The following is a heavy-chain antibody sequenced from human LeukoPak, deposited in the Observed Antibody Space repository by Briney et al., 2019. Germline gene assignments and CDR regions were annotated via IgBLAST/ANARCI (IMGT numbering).Heavy chain of an antibody. D-gene: IGHD6-6*01. Sequence: PSETLSLTCSVSGGSISDSYWSWIRQPPGKQMEWIGYVYDSGGTNYKPSPKSRVSISLDTSKNQFSLKMKSVTAADTAVYYCATNALLVPSTFDSWGRGTLVTVSS. CDR1: GGSISDSY. CDR3: ATNALLVPSTFDS. CDR2: VYDSGGT. J-gene: IGHJ4*02. V-gene: IGHV4-59*12.